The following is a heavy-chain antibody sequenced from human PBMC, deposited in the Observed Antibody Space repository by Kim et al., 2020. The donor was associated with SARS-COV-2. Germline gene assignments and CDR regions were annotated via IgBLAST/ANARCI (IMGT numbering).Heavy chain of an antibody. CDR3: VKESGPLSNFDY. D-gene: IGHD3-3*01. V-gene: IGHV3-64D*06. Sequence: GGSLRLSCSASGFSFSSYAMHWVRQAPGKGLEHVSTISGNADATHYPDSVKGRFTISRDNSKNTLYLQMSSLRVEDTAVYYCVKESGPLSNFDYWGHGTLVTVSS. CDR1: GFSFSSYA. CDR2: ISGNADAT. J-gene: IGHJ4*01.